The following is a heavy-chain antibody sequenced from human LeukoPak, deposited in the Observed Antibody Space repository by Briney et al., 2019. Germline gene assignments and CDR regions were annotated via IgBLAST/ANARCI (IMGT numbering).Heavy chain of an antibody. J-gene: IGHJ5*02. Sequence: GESLKISCKGSGYSFTSYWIGWVRQMPGKGLEWMGIIYPGDSDTRYSPSFQGQVTISADKSISTAYLQWSSLKASDTAMYYCARLPYSSGWFGDNWFDPWGQGTLVTVSS. CDR1: GYSFTSYW. D-gene: IGHD6-19*01. CDR2: IYPGDSDT. V-gene: IGHV5-51*01. CDR3: ARLPYSSGWFGDNWFDP.